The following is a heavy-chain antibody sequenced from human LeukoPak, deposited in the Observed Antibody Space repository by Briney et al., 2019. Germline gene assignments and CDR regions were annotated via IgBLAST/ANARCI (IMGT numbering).Heavy chain of an antibody. J-gene: IGHJ3*02. CDR2: ISGGGGST. D-gene: IGHD7-27*01. V-gene: IGHV3-23*01. CDR1: GFIFSNYA. Sequence: PGGSLRLSCAASGFIFSNYAMNWVRQAPGKGLEWVSGISGGGGSTYYADSVKGRFTISRDNSKNTLYLQMNSLRVEDTAVYYCARDHAPGIWGQGTMVSVSS. CDR3: ARDHAPGI.